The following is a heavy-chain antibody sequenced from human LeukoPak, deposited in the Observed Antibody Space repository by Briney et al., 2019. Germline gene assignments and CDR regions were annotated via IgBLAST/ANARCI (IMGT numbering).Heavy chain of an antibody. J-gene: IGHJ4*02. Sequence: GGSLRLSCAASGFTFDDYVMVWVRQTPGKGLEWDSGISWNGAYTGYADSVKGRFTISRDNAKNSLYLQMDTLTPEDTALYYCARGAVAGSDSWGQGTLVTVSS. CDR1: GFTFDDYV. D-gene: IGHD6-19*01. V-gene: IGHV3-20*04. CDR2: ISWNGAYT. CDR3: ARGAVAGSDS.